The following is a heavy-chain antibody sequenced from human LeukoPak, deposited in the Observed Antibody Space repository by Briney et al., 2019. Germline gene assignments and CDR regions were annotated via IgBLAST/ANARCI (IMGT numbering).Heavy chain of an antibody. D-gene: IGHD1-20*01. CDR2: IKADGSEK. CDR3: AYRNNFED. CDR1: GFSFSGHW. V-gene: IGHV3-7*05. J-gene: IGHJ4*02. Sequence: PGGSLRLSCAASGFSFSGHWMNWVRQPPGKGLEWVANIKADGSEKYYVDSVKGRFTISRDDAKRTVDLQMDNLRAEDTAIYYCAYRNNFEDWGQGALVTVSS.